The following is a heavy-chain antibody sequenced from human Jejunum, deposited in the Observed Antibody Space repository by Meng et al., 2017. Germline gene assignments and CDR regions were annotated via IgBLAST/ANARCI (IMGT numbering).Heavy chain of an antibody. D-gene: IGHD3-22*01. CDR2: ISGSGDST. CDR3: AKETYSYDSSGYYYIDYFDY. V-gene: IGHV3-23*01. CDR1: GFTFSNYA. J-gene: IGHJ4*02. Sequence: GGSLRLSCAASGFTFSNYAMNWVRQAPGKGLEWVAAISGSGDSTNYADSVKGRFTISRDNSKNTLFLQMNSLRVEDTAVYYCAKETYSYDSSGYYYIDYFDYWGQGTRVTVSS.